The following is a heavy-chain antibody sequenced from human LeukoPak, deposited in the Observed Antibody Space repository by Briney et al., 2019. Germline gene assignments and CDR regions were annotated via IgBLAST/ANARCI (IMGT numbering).Heavy chain of an antibody. D-gene: IGHD3-16*02. CDR1: GFTFSSYG. J-gene: IGHJ4*02. Sequence: GGSLRLSCAASGFTFSSYGMHWVRQAPGKGLEGVAFIRYDGSNKYYADSVKGRFTISRDNSKNTLYLQMNSLRAEDTAVYYCFTFGGVIVRYYFDYWGQGTLVTVSS. CDR2: IRYDGSNK. V-gene: IGHV3-30*02. CDR3: FTFGGVIVRYYFDY.